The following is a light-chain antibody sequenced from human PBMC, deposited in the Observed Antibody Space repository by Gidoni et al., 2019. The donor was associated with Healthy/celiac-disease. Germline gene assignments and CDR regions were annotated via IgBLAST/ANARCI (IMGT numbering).Light chain of an antibody. V-gene: IGKV3-20*01. CDR2: GAS. J-gene: IGKJ1*01. Sequence: ELVLTQSPVTLSLSPGEIATLSCRASQSVSSSYLAWYQQKPGQAPRLLIYGASSRATGIPDRFSGSGSGTDFTLTISRLEPEDFAVYYCQQYGSSLWTFGQGTKVEIK. CDR3: QQYGSSLWT. CDR1: QSVSSSY.